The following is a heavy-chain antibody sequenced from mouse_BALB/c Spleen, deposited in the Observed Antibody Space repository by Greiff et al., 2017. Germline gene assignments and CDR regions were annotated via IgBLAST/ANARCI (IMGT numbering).Heavy chain of an antibody. CDR3: ASPLGRGLSY. Sequence: EVQLQESGPELVKPGASVKISCKASGYTFTDYNMHWVKQSHGKSLEWIGYIYPYNGGTGYNQKFKSKATLTVDNSSSTAYMELRSLTSEDSAVYYCASPLGRGLSYWGQGTTLTVSS. CDR1: GYTFTDYN. V-gene: IGHV1S29*02. J-gene: IGHJ2*01. CDR2: IYPYNGGT. D-gene: IGHD4-1*01.